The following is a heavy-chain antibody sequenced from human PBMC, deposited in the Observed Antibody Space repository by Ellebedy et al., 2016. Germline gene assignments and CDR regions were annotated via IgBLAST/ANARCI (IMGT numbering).Heavy chain of an antibody. CDR1: GFTFSSYA. D-gene: IGHD1-26*01. CDR3: AHIPSEWERIDY. Sequence: GGSLRLSCAASGFTFSSYAMSWVRQAPGKGLEWVSTISDSGGSTYYADSVKGRFTISRDNSKNTLYLQMNSLRAEDTAVYYCAHIPSEWERIDYWGQGTLVTVSS. J-gene: IGHJ4*02. V-gene: IGHV3-23*01. CDR2: ISDSGGST.